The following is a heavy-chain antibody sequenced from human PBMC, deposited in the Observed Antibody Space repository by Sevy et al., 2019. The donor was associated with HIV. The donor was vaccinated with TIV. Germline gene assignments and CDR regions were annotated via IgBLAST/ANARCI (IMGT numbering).Heavy chain of an antibody. CDR1: GFIFNDYW. CDR2: INEDGSKQ. D-gene: IGHD2-15*01. J-gene: IGHJ4*02. V-gene: IGHV3-7*03. Sequence: GGSLRLSCAASGFIFNDYWMHWVRQAPGKGLEWVANINEDGSKQYYVDSVKGRFTISRDNAKSSVFPEMNSLRVDDAAIYYCARAIGISASFWGQGTLVTVSS. CDR3: ARAIGISASF.